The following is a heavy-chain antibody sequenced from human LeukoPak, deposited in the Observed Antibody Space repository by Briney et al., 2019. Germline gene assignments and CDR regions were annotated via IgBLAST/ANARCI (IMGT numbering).Heavy chain of an antibody. Sequence: GGSLRLCCGASGFTFSNYWMSWVRQAPGKGLEWVANIKEDGSEKYYVDSVKGRFTISRDNAKNSLYLQMSTLRAEDTAVYYCARDKYYYATSGSIFDYWGQGALVTVSS. V-gene: IGHV3-7*01. D-gene: IGHD3-22*01. CDR2: IKEDGSEK. CDR3: ARDKYYYATSGSIFDY. J-gene: IGHJ4*02. CDR1: GFTFSNYW.